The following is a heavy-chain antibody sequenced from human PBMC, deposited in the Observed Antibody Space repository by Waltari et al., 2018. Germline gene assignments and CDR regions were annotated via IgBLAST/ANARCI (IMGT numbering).Heavy chain of an antibody. CDR1: GGSLSSGDYY. CDR2: IYYSGST. Sequence: QVQLQESGPGLVKPSQTLSLTCTVSGGSLSSGDYYWSWIRQPPGKGLEWIGYIYYSGSTYYNPSLKSRVTISVDTSKNQFSLKLSSVTAADTAVYYCARADRATNWGSHYFDYWGQGTLVTVSS. CDR3: ARADRATNWGSHYFDY. D-gene: IGHD7-27*01. V-gene: IGHV4-30-4*08. J-gene: IGHJ4*02.